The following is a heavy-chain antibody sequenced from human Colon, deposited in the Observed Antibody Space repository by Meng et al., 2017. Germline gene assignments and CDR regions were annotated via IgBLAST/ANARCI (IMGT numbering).Heavy chain of an antibody. Sequence: QVHLVQSGTEVKKPGASVKISCKASGYIFTSYFIHWVRQAPGQRLEWMAWVNTGNGNTKYSQKFQGRVTITRDTSASTAYMDLGSLMSDDTAVYYCARGDVRGALNYWGQGMLVTVSS. J-gene: IGHJ4*02. CDR3: ARGDVRGALNY. D-gene: IGHD3-10*02. V-gene: IGHV1-3*04. CDR2: VNTGNGNT. CDR1: GYIFTSYF.